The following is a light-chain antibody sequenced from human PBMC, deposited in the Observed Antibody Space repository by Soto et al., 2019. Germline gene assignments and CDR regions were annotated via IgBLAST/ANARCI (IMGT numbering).Light chain of an antibody. Sequence: DIQMTQSPSSLSASVGDRVTITCRASQGIRHDLGWYQQKPGKAPKRLIYAASSLQSGVPSTFSGSGSGTEFTLTISSLQPEDFATYYCLQDDSYARTFGQGTKEEI. CDR2: AAS. J-gene: IGKJ1*01. CDR3: LQDDSYART. V-gene: IGKV1-17*01. CDR1: QGIRHD.